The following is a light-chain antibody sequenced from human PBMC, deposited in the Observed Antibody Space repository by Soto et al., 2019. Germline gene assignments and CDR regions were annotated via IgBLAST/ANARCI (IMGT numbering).Light chain of an antibody. Sequence: DIQMTQSASTLSASVGDRVTITCGASQSISRCVAWYQQKPGKAPKVLIYKASSLVSGVTSRFSGSGSETEFNLTISNLQPDDFATYYCQQYMTYPETFGQGTKVDIK. J-gene: IGKJ1*01. CDR1: QSISRC. V-gene: IGKV1-5*03. CDR3: QQYMTYPET. CDR2: KAS.